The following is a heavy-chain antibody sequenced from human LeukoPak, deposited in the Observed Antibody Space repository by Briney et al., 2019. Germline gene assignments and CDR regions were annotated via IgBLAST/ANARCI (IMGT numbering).Heavy chain of an antibody. CDR1: GGSISSYY. CDR3: ARSLVSHYYDSSGGFDY. J-gene: IGHJ4*02. Sequence: SETLSLTCTVSGGSISSYYWSWIRQPAGKGLEWIGRIYTSGSTNYNPSLKSRVTMSVDTSKNQFSLKLSSVTAADTAVYYCARSLVSHYYDSSGGFDYWGQGTLVTVSS. V-gene: IGHV4-4*07. CDR2: IYTSGST. D-gene: IGHD3-22*01.